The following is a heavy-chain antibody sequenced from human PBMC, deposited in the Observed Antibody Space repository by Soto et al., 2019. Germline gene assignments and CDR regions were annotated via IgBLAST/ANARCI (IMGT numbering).Heavy chain of an antibody. CDR2: IIPIFGTT. CDR3: ALGLRGYHIDS. Sequence: QVHLLQSGSEVKKPGSSVKVSCRASGDTFSNSAFSWVRQAPGQGLEWMGGIIPIFGTTSYAQKLQGRVILTADESTTTVYMELMSLRSEDTALYFCALGLRGYHIDSWGQGTQLTVSS. CDR1: GDTFSNSA. V-gene: IGHV1-69*01. D-gene: IGHD2-15*01. J-gene: IGHJ4*02.